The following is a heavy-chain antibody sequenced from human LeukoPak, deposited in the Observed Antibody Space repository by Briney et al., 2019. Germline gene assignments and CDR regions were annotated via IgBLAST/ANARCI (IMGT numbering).Heavy chain of an antibody. V-gene: IGHV3-9*03. J-gene: IGHJ3*02. CDR1: GFTFDDYS. Sequence: PGGSLRLSCAASGFTFDDYSMHWVRQARGKGPEWLSGTSWNSGSISYADSVNGRFTISRDDAKHALYLQMDSLRAGDMALYYCAKDSSGWYCCASYSWGQGTMVTVAS. CDR3: AKDSSGWYCCASYS. D-gene: IGHD6-19*01. CDR2: TSWNSGSI.